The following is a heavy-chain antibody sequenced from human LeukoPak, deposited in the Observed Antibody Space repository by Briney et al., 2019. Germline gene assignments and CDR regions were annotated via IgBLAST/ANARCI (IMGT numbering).Heavy chain of an antibody. CDR2: IYYSGST. CDR3: AEERDDAFDI. Sequence: SETLSLTCTVSGGSISSYYWSWIRQPPGKGLEWIGYIYYSGSTNYNPSLKSRVTISVDTSKNQFSLKLSSVTAADTAVYYCAEERDDAFDIWGQGTMVIVSS. D-gene: IGHD5-24*01. CDR1: GGSISSYY. J-gene: IGHJ3*02. V-gene: IGHV4-59*01.